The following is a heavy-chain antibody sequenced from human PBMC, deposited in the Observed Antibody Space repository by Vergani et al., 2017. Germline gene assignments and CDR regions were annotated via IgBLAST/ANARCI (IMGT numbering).Heavy chain of an antibody. D-gene: IGHD2-8*01. J-gene: IGHJ4*02. Sequence: QVQLVESGGGVVQPGGSLRLSCAASKFTFSSYGMHWVRQAPGKGLEWVAFIRYDGSNKYYADSVKGRFTISRDNSKNTLYLQMNSLRAEDTAMYFCAIGVWDCTHIRCSPPSYWGQGTQVTVSS. CDR2: IRYDGSNK. CDR1: KFTFSSYG. V-gene: IGHV3-30*02. CDR3: AIGVWDCTHIRCSPPSY.